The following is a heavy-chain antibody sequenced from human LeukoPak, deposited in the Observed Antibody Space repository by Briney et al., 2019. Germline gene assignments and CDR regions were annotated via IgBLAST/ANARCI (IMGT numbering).Heavy chain of an antibody. D-gene: IGHD5-12*01. CDR2: IIPIFGTA. V-gene: IGHV1-69*13. J-gene: IGHJ5*02. CDR3: ARRIGYSGYDLNYWFDP. Sequence: ASVKVSCKAYGGTFSSYAISWVRQAPGQGLEWMGGIIPIFGTANYAQKFQGRVTITADESTSTAYMELSSLRSEDTAVYYCARRIGYSGYDLNYWFDPWGQGTLVTVSS. CDR1: GGTFSSYA.